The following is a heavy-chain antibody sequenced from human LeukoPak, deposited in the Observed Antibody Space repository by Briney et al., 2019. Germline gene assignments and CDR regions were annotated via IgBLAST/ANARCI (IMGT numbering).Heavy chain of an antibody. CDR2: IYHSGST. CDR1: GGSISSGGYY. Sequence: PSETLSLTCTVSGGSISSGGYYWSWIRQPPGKGLEWIGYIYHSGSTYYNPSLKSRVTISVDRSKNQFSLKLSSVTAADTAVYYCARGQSLWFGELLIQINYGMDVWGQGTTVTVSS. V-gene: IGHV4-30-2*01. CDR3: ARGQSLWFGELLIQINYGMDV. J-gene: IGHJ6*02. D-gene: IGHD3-10*01.